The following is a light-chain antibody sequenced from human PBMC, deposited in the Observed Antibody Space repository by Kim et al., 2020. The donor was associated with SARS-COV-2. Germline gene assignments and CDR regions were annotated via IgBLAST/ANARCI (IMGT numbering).Light chain of an antibody. J-gene: IGKJ1*01. V-gene: IGKV3-20*01. CDR2: GAS. CDR3: QQYGSPAWT. CDR1: QTVSSNY. Sequence: APGERDTSSCRASQTVSSNYLAWFQQKPGQAPRILLYGASSRASDIPDRFSGSGSGTDFTLTISRLEPEDFAVYYCQQYGSPAWTFGQGTKVDIK.